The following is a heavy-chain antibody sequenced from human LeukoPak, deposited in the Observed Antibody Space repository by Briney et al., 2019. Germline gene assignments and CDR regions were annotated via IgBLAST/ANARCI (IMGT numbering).Heavy chain of an antibody. V-gene: IGHV3-30*02. D-gene: IGHD3-22*01. CDR3: AKSQYQYDSSGHAPGDY. CDR1: GFTFNSYG. J-gene: IGHJ4*02. CDR2: IRYDGSSK. Sequence: GGSLRLSCAASGFTFNSYGIHWVRQAPGKGLEWVAFIRYDGSSKYYVDSVKGRFTISRDNSKNTLYLQMNSLRAEDTAVYYCAKSQYQYDSSGHAPGDYWGQGTLVAVSS.